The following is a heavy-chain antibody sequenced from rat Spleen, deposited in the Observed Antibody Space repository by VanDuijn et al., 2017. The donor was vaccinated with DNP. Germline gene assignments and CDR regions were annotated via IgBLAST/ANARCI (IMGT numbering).Heavy chain of an antibody. J-gene: IGHJ2*01. V-gene: IGHV5S13*01. D-gene: IGHD1-11*01. CDR3: ARHGRRVFDY. CDR2: ISTVGDNA. CDR1: GFTFSDYN. Sequence: EVQLVESGGGLVQPGRSLKLSCAASGFTFSDYNMAWVRQLPTKGLEWVASISTVGDNAYYRDSVKGRFTISRDNAKNTQHLQMDSLRSEDTATYFCARHGRRVFDYWGQGVMVTVSS.